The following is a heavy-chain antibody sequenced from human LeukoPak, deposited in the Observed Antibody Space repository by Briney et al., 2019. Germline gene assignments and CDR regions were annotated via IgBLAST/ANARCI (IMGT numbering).Heavy chain of an antibody. J-gene: IGHJ4*02. Sequence: SETLSLTCTVSGGSISSYYWSWIRQPPGKGLEWIGYIYYSGSTNYNPSLKSRVTISVDTSKNQFSLKLSSVTAADTAVYYCAREKPSSSWYSDIDYWGQGTLVTVSS. CDR3: AREKPSSSWYSDIDY. D-gene: IGHD6-13*01. CDR1: GGSISSYY. CDR2: IYYSGST. V-gene: IGHV4-59*01.